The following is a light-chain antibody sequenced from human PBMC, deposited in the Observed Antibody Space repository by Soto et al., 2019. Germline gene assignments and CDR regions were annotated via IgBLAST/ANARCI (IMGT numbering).Light chain of an antibody. CDR2: KSS. J-gene: IGKJ2*01. Sequence: DIQMTQSPSTLSASVGDRVTITCRASQTISSWLAWYQQKPGKAPKLLIYKSSSFESGVPSRFRGSGSGTEFTLTISSLQPDDFATYYCQQYNSPYTFGQGTKLEIK. CDR1: QTISSW. CDR3: QQYNSPYT. V-gene: IGKV1-5*03.